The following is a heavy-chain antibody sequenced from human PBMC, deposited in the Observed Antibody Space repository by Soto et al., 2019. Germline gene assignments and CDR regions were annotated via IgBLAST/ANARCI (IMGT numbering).Heavy chain of an antibody. J-gene: IGHJ4*02. Sequence: QVLLVQSGADVKKPGASVKVSCKTSGYTFTEFEINWVRQAPGQGLEWMGWMNTNTGNTGYAQKFQGRVTMTRDTSISTAYMELRRLRSEDTAVYYCARVVRFFGGHAGYWGQGTLVTVSS. CDR3: ARVVRFFGGHAGY. D-gene: IGHD3-3*01. CDR1: GYTFTEFE. V-gene: IGHV1-8*01. CDR2: MNTNTGNT.